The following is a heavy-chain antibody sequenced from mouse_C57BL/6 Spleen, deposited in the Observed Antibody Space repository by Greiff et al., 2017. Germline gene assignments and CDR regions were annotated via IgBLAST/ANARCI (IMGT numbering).Heavy chain of an antibody. D-gene: IGHD1-1*01. CDR3: ARDHGSSYRYFDV. V-gene: IGHV5-16*01. CDR2: INYDGSST. J-gene: IGHJ1*03. Sequence: EVKLVESEGGLVQPGRSMKLSCTASGFTFSDYYMAWVRQVPEKGLEWVANINYDGSSTYYLDSLKSRFIISRDNAKNILYLQMSSLKSEDTATYYCARDHGSSYRYFDVWGTGTTVTVSS. CDR1: GFTFSDYY.